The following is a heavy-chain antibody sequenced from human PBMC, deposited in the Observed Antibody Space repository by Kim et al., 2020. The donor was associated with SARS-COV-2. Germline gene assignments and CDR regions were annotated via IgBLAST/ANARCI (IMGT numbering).Heavy chain of an antibody. CDR3: ARAGRRYIYGKLDY. CDR1: GGSISSSDYY. J-gene: IGHJ4*01. Sequence: SETLSLTCTVSGGSISSSDYYWGWIRQPPGKGLEWIGYIDYSGSTYYNPSLKSRVTISVDTSKNQFSLKVSSVTAADAAVYYCARAGRRYIYGKLDYCG. CDR2: IDYSGST. V-gene: IGHV4-39*01. D-gene: IGHD5-18*01.